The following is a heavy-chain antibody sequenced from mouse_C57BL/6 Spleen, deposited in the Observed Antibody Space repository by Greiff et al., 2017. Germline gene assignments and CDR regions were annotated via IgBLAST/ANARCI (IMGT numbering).Heavy chain of an antibody. V-gene: IGHV14-4*01. CDR2: IDPESGDT. J-gene: IGHJ2*01. CDR3: TTRGSRVFDY. CDR1: GFNIKDDY. D-gene: IGHD1-1*01. Sequence: VQLQQSGAELVRPGASVKLSCTASGFNIKDDYMHWVKQRPEQGLEWIGWIDPESGDTEYASKFQGKATITADTSSNTAYLQLSSLTSEDTAVYYCTTRGSRVFDYWGQGTTLTVSS.